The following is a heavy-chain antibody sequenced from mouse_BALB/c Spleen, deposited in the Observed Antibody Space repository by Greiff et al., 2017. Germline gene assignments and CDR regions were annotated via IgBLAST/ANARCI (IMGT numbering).Heavy chain of an antibody. J-gene: IGHJ4*01. D-gene: IGHD2-4*01. CDR3: APYLGDYGGDYAMDY. CDR1: GFSLTSYG. Sequence: QVQLQQSGPSLVQPSQSLSITCTVSGFSLTSYGVHWVRQSPGKGLEWLGVIWRGGSTDYNAAFMSRLSITKDNSKSQVFFKMNSLQADDTAIYYCAPYLGDYGGDYAMDYWGQGTSVTVSS. CDR2: IWRGGST. V-gene: IGHV2-5-1*01.